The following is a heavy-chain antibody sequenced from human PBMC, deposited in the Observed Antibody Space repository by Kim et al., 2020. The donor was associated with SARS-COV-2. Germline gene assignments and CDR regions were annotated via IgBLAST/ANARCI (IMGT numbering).Heavy chain of an antibody. Sequence: SETLSLTCTVSGGSISSEDYYWSWIRQPPGKGLEWIGYTSHSGSTYYNPSLKSRITISTDTSKNHFSLTLTSVTTADTAVYYFATAAGDSFDIWGQGTMV. J-gene: IGHJ3*02. CDR2: TSHSGST. D-gene: IGHD6-13*01. CDR3: ATAAGDSFDI. V-gene: IGHV4-30-4*01. CDR1: GGSISSEDYY.